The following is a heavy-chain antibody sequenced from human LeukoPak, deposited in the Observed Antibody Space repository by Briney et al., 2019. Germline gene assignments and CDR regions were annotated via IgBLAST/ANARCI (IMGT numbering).Heavy chain of an antibody. Sequence: GGSLRLSCAASGFTLSSSWMHWVRQAPGKGLEWVSYISSSSSTIYYADSVKGRFTISRDNAKNSLYLQMNSLRDEDTAVYYCARRYCSSTSCYFDYWGQGTLVTVSS. V-gene: IGHV3-48*02. CDR2: ISSSSSTI. J-gene: IGHJ4*02. D-gene: IGHD2-2*01. CDR3: ARRYCSSTSCYFDY. CDR1: GFTLSSSW.